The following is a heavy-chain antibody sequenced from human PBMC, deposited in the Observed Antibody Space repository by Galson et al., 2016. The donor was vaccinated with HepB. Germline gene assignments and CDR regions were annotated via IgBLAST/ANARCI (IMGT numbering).Heavy chain of an antibody. CDR2: ISGHDDK. CDR3: IHSSDLQHAFDI. D-gene: IGHD2-21*02. J-gene: IGHJ3*02. Sequence: PALVKPTQTLTLTCTFSGFSLSTTGVDVGWIRQPPGKTLEWLALISGHDDKRYTPSLKSRLTISKDTSKQQVLLTMTNVDPVDTATYYCIHSSDLQHAFDIWGQGTSVIVPS. CDR1: GFSLSTTGVD. V-gene: IGHV2-5*01.